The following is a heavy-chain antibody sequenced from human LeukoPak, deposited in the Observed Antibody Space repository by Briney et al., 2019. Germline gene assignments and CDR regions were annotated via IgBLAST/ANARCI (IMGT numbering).Heavy chain of an antibody. D-gene: IGHD3-22*01. Sequence: GASVKVSCKASGGTFSSYAISWVRQAPGQGLEWMGGIIPIFGTANYAQKFQGRVTITADESTSTAYMELSSLRSDDTAVYYCARDPDSSGYFDYWGQGTLVTVSS. CDR2: IIPIFGTA. J-gene: IGHJ4*02. CDR1: GGTFSSYA. V-gene: IGHV1-69*13. CDR3: ARDPDSSGYFDY.